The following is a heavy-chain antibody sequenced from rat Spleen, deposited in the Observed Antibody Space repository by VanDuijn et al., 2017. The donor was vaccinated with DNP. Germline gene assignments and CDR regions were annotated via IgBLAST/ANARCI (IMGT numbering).Heavy chain of an antibody. Sequence: EVQLVESGGGLVQPGRSLKLSCVASGFTFSNYDMAWVRQAPTKGLEWVASITPSGGSTYFRDSVKGRFTISRDNAKSTLYLQMNSLRSEDTATYYCARENWYYFDYWGQGVMVTVSS. D-gene: IGHD5-1*01. J-gene: IGHJ2*01. CDR3: ARENWYYFDY. CDR1: GFTFSNYD. CDR2: ITPSGGST. V-gene: IGHV5-25*01.